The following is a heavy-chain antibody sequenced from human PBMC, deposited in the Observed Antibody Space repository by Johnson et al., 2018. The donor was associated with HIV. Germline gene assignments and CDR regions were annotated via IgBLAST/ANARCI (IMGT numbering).Heavy chain of an antibody. J-gene: IGHJ3*02. V-gene: IGHV3-7*04. CDR3: AKDERQLGGWSHAFDM. Sequence: VQLVESGGGVVQPGRSLRLSCAASGFTFSTYAMHWVRQAPGKGLEWVANIKQDGSEKYYVDSVKGRFTISRDNAKNSLYLQMRSLRGEDTAVYYCAKDERQLGGWSHAFDMWGQGTMVTVSS. D-gene: IGHD7-27*01. CDR2: IKQDGSEK. CDR1: GFTFSTYA.